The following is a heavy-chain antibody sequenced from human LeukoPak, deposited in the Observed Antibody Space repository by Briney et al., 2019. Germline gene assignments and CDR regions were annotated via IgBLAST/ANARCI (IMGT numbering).Heavy chain of an antibody. V-gene: IGHV3-9*01. CDR3: VRSVVVVAATPTHFDL. D-gene: IGHD2-15*01. J-gene: IGHJ2*01. Sequence: GGSLRLSCAAAEFKFDDYAMHWVRQGPGKGLEWFAGISWSSGHMEYAESVKGRFTISRDNARNALYLQMDGLRRDDTALYYCVRSVVVVAATPTHFDLWGRGTQVIVSS. CDR1: EFKFDDYA. CDR2: ISWSSGHM.